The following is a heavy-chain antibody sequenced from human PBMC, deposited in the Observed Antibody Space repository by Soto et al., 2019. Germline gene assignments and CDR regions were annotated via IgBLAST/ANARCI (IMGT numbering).Heavy chain of an antibody. CDR2: IHYSGNT. CDR1: GGSISGYY. D-gene: IGHD1-26*01. J-gene: IGHJ4*02. Sequence: QVQLLESGPGLVKPSETLSLTCTVSGGSISGYYWSWIRQPPGKGLEWIGWIHYSGNTLYNPSLKTRLTISVDPSRNQFSLKPSSVTAADTAIYFCARYSERHTELDYWGQGTLVTVSS. V-gene: IGHV4-59*01. CDR3: ARYSERHTELDY.